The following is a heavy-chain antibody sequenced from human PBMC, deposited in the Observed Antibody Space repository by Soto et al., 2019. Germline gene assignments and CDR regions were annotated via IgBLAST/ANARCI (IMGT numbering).Heavy chain of an antibody. CDR2: IYPGDSYT. Sequence: VESLKLSCNGSGYSFTSYWIGWVRQMPGKGLEWMGIIYPGDSYTRYGPSFRGQVTISADKSLSTAYLEWSSLKASDTAIYFCARGHSYYYSSPASYPFDFWGQGTLVTVSS. CDR3: ARGHSYYYSSPASYPFDF. J-gene: IGHJ4*02. D-gene: IGHD2-21*02. V-gene: IGHV5-51*01. CDR1: GYSFTSYW.